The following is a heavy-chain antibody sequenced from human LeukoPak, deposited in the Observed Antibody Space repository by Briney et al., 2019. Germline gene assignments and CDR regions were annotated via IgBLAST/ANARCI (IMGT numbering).Heavy chain of an antibody. CDR3: ARDSSSGWFYFDY. CDR2: IYSGGST. Sequence: PGGSLRLSCTASGFTFINYSMNWVRQAPGKGLEWVSVIYSGGSTYYADSVKGRFTISRDNSKNTLYLQMNSLRAEDTAVYYCARDSSSGWFYFDYWGQGTLVTVSS. D-gene: IGHD6-19*01. V-gene: IGHV3-53*01. J-gene: IGHJ4*02. CDR1: GFTFINYS.